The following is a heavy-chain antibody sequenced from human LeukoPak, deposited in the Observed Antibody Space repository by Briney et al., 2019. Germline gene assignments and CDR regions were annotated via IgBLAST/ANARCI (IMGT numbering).Heavy chain of an antibody. J-gene: IGHJ3*02. CDR1: GFTFSSYG. Sequence: GGSLRLSCAASGFTFSSYGMHWVRRAPGKGLEWVAVISYDGSNKYYADSVKGRFTISRDNSKSTLYLQMNSLRAEDTAVYYCAKVGCSGGSCYSSDAFDIWGQGTMVTVSS. D-gene: IGHD2-15*01. CDR2: ISYDGSNK. CDR3: AKVGCSGGSCYSSDAFDI. V-gene: IGHV3-30*18.